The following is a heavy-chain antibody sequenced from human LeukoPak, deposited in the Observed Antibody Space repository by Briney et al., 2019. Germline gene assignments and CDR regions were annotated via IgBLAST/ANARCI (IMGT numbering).Heavy chain of an antibody. V-gene: IGHV3-23*01. J-gene: IGHJ3*02. Sequence: PGGSLRLSCAASGFTFGSYAMSWVRQAPGKGLEWVSAIRNSGATAHYADFVKGRFIISRDNSRNTLYLQMNSLRAEDTAVYYCAKDDTVLMAFDIWGQGTMVTVSS. CDR3: AKDDTVLMAFDI. CDR2: IRNSGATA. CDR1: GFTFGSYA. D-gene: IGHD4-23*01.